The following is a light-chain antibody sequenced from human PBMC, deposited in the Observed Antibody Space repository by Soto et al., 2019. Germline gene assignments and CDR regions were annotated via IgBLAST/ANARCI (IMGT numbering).Light chain of an antibody. J-gene: IGKJ5*01. CDR1: QSFSSHF. Sequence: IVLTQSPGTLSLSPGDRATLSCRASQSFSSHFLAWYQQKPGQAPRLLIYDISSRATGIPDRFSGSVSGTDFTLTITRLEPEDFAVFYCQQYGSSEIIFGQGTRLEIK. CDR2: DIS. V-gene: IGKV3-20*01. CDR3: QQYGSSEII.